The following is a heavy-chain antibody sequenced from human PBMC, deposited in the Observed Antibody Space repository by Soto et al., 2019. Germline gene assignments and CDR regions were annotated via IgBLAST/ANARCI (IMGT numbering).Heavy chain of an antibody. CDR1: GGSFSGYY. J-gene: IGHJ6*03. D-gene: IGHD2-2*02. V-gene: IGHV4-34*01. Sequence: SETLSLTCAVYGGSFSGYYWSWIRQPPGKGLEWIGEINHSGSTNYNPSLKSRVTISVDTSKNQFSLKLSSVTAADTAVYYCARGRGVVAPAAIPKYYYYYMDVWGKGTTVTVSS. CDR2: INHSGST. CDR3: ARGRGVVAPAAIPKYYYYYMDV.